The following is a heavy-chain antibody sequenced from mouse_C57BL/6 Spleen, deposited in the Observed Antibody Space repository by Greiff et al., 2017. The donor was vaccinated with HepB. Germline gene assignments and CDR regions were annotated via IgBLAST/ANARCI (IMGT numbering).Heavy chain of an antibody. CDR3: AREATTVVDYYAMDY. D-gene: IGHD1-1*01. J-gene: IGHJ4*01. CDR2: IHPNSGST. V-gene: IGHV1-64*01. Sequence: QVQLQQPGAELVKPGASVKLSCKASGYTFTSYWMHWVKQRPGQGLEWIGMIHPNSGSTNYNEKFKSKATLTVDKSSSTAYMQRSSLTSEDSAVYYCAREATTVVDYYAMDYWGQGTSVTVSS. CDR1: GYTFTSYW.